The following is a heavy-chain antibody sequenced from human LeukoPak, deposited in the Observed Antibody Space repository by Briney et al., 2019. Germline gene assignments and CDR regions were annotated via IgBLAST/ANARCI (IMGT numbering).Heavy chain of an antibody. CDR3: ARYRDAGGYFDH. D-gene: IGHD3-10*01. Sequence: SETLSLTCAVYGGSFSGYYWSWIRQPPGKGLEWIGEINHSGSTNYNPSLKSRVTISVDTSKNQFSLKLSSVTAADTAVYYCARYRDAGGYFDHWGQGTLVTVSS. J-gene: IGHJ4*02. V-gene: IGHV4-34*01. CDR1: GGSFSGYY. CDR2: INHSGST.